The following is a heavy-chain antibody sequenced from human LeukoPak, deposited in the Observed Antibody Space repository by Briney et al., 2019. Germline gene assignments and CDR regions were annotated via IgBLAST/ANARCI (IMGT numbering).Heavy chain of an antibody. Sequence: GGSLRLSCAASGFTFSSYGMHWVRQAPGKGLEWVAFIRYDGSNKYYADSVKGRFTISRDNSKNTLYLQMNSLRAEDTAVYYCAKDSSGSGDYGLNYFDYWGQGTLVTVSS. J-gene: IGHJ4*02. CDR3: AKDSSGSGDYGLNYFDY. D-gene: IGHD4-17*01. CDR2: IRYDGSNK. CDR1: GFTFSSYG. V-gene: IGHV3-30*02.